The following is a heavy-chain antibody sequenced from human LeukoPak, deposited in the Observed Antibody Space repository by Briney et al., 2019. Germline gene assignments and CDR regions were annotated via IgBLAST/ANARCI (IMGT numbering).Heavy chain of an antibody. Sequence: GESLKISCKGSGYSFTSYWIGWVRQMPGKGLEWMGIIYPGDSDTRYSPSFQGQVTISAGKSISTAYLQWSSLKASDTAMYYCARFSGATVVTSRFGFDYWGQGTLVTVSS. CDR1: GYSFTSYW. CDR2: IYPGDSDT. D-gene: IGHD4-23*01. J-gene: IGHJ4*02. CDR3: ARFSGATVVTSRFGFDY. V-gene: IGHV5-51*01.